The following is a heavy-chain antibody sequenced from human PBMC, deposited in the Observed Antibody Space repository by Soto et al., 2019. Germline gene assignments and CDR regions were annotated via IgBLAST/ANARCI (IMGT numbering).Heavy chain of an antibody. CDR1: GGSISSSSYY. J-gene: IGHJ6*02. D-gene: IGHD3-10*01. CDR3: ARQGFGPLHGLVDV. V-gene: IGHV4-39*01. CDR2: IYYSGST. Sequence: SETLSLTCTVSGGSISSSSYYWGWIRQPPGKGLEWIGSIYYSGSTYYNPSLKSRVTISVDTSKNQFSLKLTSVTATDTAVYYCARQGFGPLHGLVDVWGQGTTVTVSS.